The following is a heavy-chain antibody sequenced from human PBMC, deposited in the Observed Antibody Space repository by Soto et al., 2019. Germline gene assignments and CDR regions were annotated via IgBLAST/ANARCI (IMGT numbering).Heavy chain of an antibody. CDR3: AKETQGVPAAMVYFDY. J-gene: IGHJ4*02. Sequence: GGSLRLSCAASGFTFSSYAMSWVRQAPGKGLEWVSAISGSGGSTYYADSVKGRFTISRDNSKNTLYLQMNSLRAEDTAVYYCAKETQGVPAAMVYFDYWGQGTLVTVSS. D-gene: IGHD2-2*01. V-gene: IGHV3-23*01. CDR2: ISGSGGST. CDR1: GFTFSSYA.